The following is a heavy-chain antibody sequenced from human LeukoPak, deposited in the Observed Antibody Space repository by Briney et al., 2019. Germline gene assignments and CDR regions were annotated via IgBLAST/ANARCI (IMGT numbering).Heavy chain of an antibody. CDR2: ISGNGGGT. J-gene: IGHJ4*02. Sequence: GGSLRLSCAASGFTSRSYAMSWVRQAPGKGLEWVSAISGNGGGTYYADSVKGRFTISRDNSKNTLYLQMNSLRAEDTAVYYCAKGDCSSTSCYAPADYWGQGTLATVSS. CDR1: GFTSRSYA. D-gene: IGHD2-2*01. V-gene: IGHV3-23*01. CDR3: AKGDCSSTSCYAPADY.